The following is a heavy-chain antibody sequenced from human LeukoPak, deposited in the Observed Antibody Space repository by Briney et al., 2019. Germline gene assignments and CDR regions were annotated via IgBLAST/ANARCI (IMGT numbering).Heavy chain of an antibody. Sequence: ASVKVSCKASGYTFVNFGLIWVRQAPGQGLEWMGWISPENGDTNYAQTFQDRVTMTTDTSTNTAYMHLRSLTSDDTAVYFCARVFGYYYFYMDVWVEGTTVIISS. CDR1: GYTFVNFG. CDR3: ARVFGYYYFYMDV. CDR2: ISPENGDT. J-gene: IGHJ6*03. D-gene: IGHD3/OR15-3a*01. V-gene: IGHV1-18*01.